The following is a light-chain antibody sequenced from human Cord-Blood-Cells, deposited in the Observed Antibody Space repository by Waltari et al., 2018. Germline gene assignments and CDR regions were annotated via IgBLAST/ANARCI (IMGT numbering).Light chain of an antibody. J-gene: IGKJ1*01. CDR2: WAA. CDR1: QSVLYSSNNKNY. CDR3: QQYYSTPWT. Sequence: DIVITQSPNSLAVSLGERATINSKSSQSVLYSSNNKNYLAWYQQKPGQPPKLLIYWAATRESGVPDRFSGSGSGTDFTLTISSLQAEDVAVYYCQQYYSTPWTFGQGTKVEIK. V-gene: IGKV4-1*01.